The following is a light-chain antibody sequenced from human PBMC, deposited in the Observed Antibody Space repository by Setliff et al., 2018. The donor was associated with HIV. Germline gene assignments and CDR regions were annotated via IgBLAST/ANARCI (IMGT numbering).Light chain of an antibody. Sequence: ALTQPASVSGSPGQSITISCTGTSSDVGGYNYVSWYPQHPGKAPKLIIYEVTNRPSGVSNRFSGSKSGNTASLTISGLQAEDEADYYCSSYRSSDTGVFGTGTKVTVL. V-gene: IGLV2-14*01. CDR3: SSYRSSDTGV. CDR2: EVT. CDR1: SSDVGGYNY. J-gene: IGLJ1*01.